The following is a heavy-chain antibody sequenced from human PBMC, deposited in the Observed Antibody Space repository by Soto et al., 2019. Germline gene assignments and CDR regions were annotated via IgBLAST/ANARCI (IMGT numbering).Heavy chain of an antibody. J-gene: IGHJ3*02. V-gene: IGHV1-69*06. Sequence: AVQETCKASGGTFSSYASSWVRQAPGQGGEWMGGIIPSFGTATYAQRIQGTVTITADKSTSTAYMELSSLRSEDTAVNYWAAGQHGVNSTEIMIVVDRHNAFDIWGQGTMVTVSS. CDR1: GGTFSSYA. CDR3: AAGQHGVNSTEIMIVVDRHNAFDI. D-gene: IGHD3-22*01. CDR2: IIPSFGTA.